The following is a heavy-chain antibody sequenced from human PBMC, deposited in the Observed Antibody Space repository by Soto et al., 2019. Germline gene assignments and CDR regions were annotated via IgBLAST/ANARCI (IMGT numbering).Heavy chain of an antibody. D-gene: IGHD3-22*01. J-gene: IGHJ6*02. CDR1: DVSVSSGSYY. Sequence: ASETLSLTCTVSDVSVSSGSYYWSWIRQPPGKGLEWIGYIYYSGGTNYNPSLKSRVTISVDTSKNQLSLKLSSVTTADTAVYYCARNRYDISGYYSSSYYYGMDVWGQGTTVTVSS. CDR3: ARNRYDISGYYSSSYYYGMDV. CDR2: IYYSGGT. V-gene: IGHV4-61*01.